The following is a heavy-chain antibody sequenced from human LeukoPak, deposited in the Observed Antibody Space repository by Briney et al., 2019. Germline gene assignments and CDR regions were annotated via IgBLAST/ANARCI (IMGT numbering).Heavy chain of an antibody. Sequence: GGSLRLSCVASGFTFSSYWMHWVRQAPGMGLVWVSRIISDGSSTSYADSVKGRFTISRDNAKNTLYLQMNSLRAEDTAVYYCARDFGGSYTAFDFWGQGTMVTVPS. D-gene: IGHD1-26*01. V-gene: IGHV3-74*01. J-gene: IGHJ3*01. CDR1: GFTFSSYW. CDR2: IISDGSST. CDR3: ARDFGGSYTAFDF.